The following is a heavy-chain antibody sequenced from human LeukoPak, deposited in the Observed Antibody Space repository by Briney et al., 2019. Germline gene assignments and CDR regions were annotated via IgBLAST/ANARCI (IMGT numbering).Heavy chain of an antibody. J-gene: IGHJ4*02. D-gene: IGHD3-16*02. CDR3: AKFNQELSSFDY. Sequence: GGSLRLSCAASGFTFSSYGMSWVRQAPGKGLEWVSAISGSGGSTYYADSVKGRFTISRDNSKNTLYLQMNSLRAEDTAVYYCAKFNQELSSFDYWGQGTLVTVFS. CDR1: GFTFSSYG. V-gene: IGHV3-23*01. CDR2: ISGSGGST.